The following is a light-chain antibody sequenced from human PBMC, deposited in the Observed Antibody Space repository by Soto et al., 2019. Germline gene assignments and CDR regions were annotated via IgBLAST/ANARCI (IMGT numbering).Light chain of an antibody. CDR1: QAIRNE. V-gene: IGKV1-6*01. J-gene: IGKJ1*01. Sequence: AIQMTQSPSSLSASVGDRVTITCRASQAIRNELGWYQQKPGKAPKLLIYGASSLQSGVPLRFSGSGSGTDFTLTISSLQPEDFATYYCLQDYSYPWTFGQGTEVEI. CDR3: LQDYSYPWT. CDR2: GAS.